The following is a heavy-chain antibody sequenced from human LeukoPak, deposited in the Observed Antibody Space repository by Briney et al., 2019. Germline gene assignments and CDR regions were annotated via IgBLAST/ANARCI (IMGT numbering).Heavy chain of an antibody. J-gene: IGHJ5*02. CDR2: IDKKDKGYAT. V-gene: IGHV3-73*01. CDR1: GFTFSGSA. D-gene: IGHD1-26*01. CDR3: TRDSATYNWFDP. Sequence: PGGSLRLSCAASGFTFSGSAIHWVRQSSGKGVEGVGQIDKKDKGYATATSYAASVKGRFTISRDDSINTAYLQMTSLKTEDTALYYCTRDSATYNWFDPWGQGTLVTVSS.